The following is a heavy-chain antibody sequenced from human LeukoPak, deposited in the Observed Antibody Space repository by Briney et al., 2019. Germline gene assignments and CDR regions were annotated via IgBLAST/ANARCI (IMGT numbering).Heavy chain of an antibody. Sequence: SQTLSLTCTVSGGSISSGGYYWSWIRQHPGKGLEWIGYIYYSGSTYYNPSLKSRVTISVDTSKNQFSLKLSSVTAADTAVYYCARGTDETIAACPYFDYWGQGTLVTVSS. CDR2: IYYSGST. CDR3: ARGTDETIAACPYFDY. D-gene: IGHD6-6*01. V-gene: IGHV4-31*03. J-gene: IGHJ4*02. CDR1: GGSISSGGYY.